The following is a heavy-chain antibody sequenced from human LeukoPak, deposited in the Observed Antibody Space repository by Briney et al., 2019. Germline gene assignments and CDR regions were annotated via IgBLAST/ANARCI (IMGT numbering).Heavy chain of an antibody. CDR3: ARSRENYDFWSGYWGYFDY. V-gene: IGHV3-11*01. D-gene: IGHD3-3*01. CDR2: ISSSGSTI. CDR1: GFTFSDYY. Sequence: GGSLRLSCAASGFTFSDYYMSWIRQAPGKGLEWVSYISSSGSTIYYADSVKGRFTISRDNAKNSLYLQMNSLRAEDTAVYYCARSRENYDFWSGYWGYFDYWGQGTLVTVSS. J-gene: IGHJ4*02.